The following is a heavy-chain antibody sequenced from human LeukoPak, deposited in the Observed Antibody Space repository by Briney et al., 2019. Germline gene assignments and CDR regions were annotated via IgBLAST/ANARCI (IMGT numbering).Heavy chain of an antibody. D-gene: IGHD3-16*01. J-gene: IGHJ3*02. V-gene: IGHV3-30-3*01. CDR2: ISYDGSNK. CDR3: ARDLEVTFHAFDI. Sequence: PGGSLRLSCAASGFTFSSYAMHWVRQAPGKGLEWVAVISYDGSNKYYADSVKGRFTISRDNSKNTLYLQMISLRAEDTAVYYCARDLEVTFHAFDIWGQGTMVTVSS. CDR1: GFTFSSYA.